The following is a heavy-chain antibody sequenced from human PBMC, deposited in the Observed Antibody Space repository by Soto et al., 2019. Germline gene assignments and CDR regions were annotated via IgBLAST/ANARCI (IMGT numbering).Heavy chain of an antibody. CDR1: GGTFSSYA. V-gene: IGHV1-69*13. Sequence: SVKVSCKAPGGTFSSYAISWVRQAPGQGLEWMGGIIPIFGTANYAQKFQGRVTITADESTSTAYMELSSLRSEDTAVYYCARGLCTNGVCYSWFDPWGQGTLVTVSS. J-gene: IGHJ5*02. CDR3: ARGLCTNGVCYSWFDP. CDR2: IIPIFGTA. D-gene: IGHD2-8*01.